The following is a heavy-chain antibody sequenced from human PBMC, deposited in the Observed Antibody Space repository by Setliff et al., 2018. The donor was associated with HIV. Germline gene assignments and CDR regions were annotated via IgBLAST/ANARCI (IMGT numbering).Heavy chain of an antibody. V-gene: IGHV4-39*01. CDR2: TYHTGST. Sequence: SETLSLTCTVSGGSINSTSYYWGWIRQPPGNGLEWIVSTYHTGSTYYKQSLKSRVTIFVDTSKNQFALRLSSVAAGDTAAYYCARSIVPVASGYYYFEYWGQGTLVTVSS. CDR1: GGSINSTSYY. D-gene: IGHD3-3*01. J-gene: IGHJ4*02. CDR3: ARSIVPVASGYYYFEY.